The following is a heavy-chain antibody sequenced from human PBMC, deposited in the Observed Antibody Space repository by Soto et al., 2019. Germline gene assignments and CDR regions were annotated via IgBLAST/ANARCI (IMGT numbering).Heavy chain of an antibody. CDR3: AKGGTYLEAFDI. D-gene: IGHD3-16*01. V-gene: IGHV3-23*01. Sequence: EVQLLESGGGLVQPGGSLRLSCAASGFTFSSYAMSWVRQAPGKGLEWVSGISGRGGNTYHADSVKGRFTISRDNSKNTLYLQMNSLRADDTAVYCCAKGGTYLEAFDIWGQGTVVTVSS. CDR1: GFTFSSYA. J-gene: IGHJ3*02. CDR2: ISGRGGNT.